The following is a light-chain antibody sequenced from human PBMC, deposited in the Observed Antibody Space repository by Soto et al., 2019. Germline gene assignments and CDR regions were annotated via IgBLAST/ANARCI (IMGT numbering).Light chain of an antibody. CDR1: QGITND. CDR3: LQDYNYPWT. V-gene: IGKV1-6*01. Sequence: IKMTQSPSSLSASVGDRVTITCRASQGITNDLGWYQQKPGTAPKLLIYAASSLQSGVPSRFSGSGSGTDITLTISSLQPEDFATYYCLQDYNYPWTFGQGTKVDIK. J-gene: IGKJ1*01. CDR2: AAS.